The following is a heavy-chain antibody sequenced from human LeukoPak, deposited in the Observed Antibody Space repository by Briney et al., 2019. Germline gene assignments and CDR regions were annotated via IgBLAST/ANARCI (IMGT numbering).Heavy chain of an antibody. CDR3: ARPKRGYSYGCFDY. V-gene: IGHV4-59*08. CDR2: IYYSGST. J-gene: IGHJ4*02. CDR1: GGSISSYY. Sequence: PSETLSLTCTVSGGSISSYYWSWIRQPPGKGLEWIGYIYYSGSTNYNPSLKSRVTISVDTSKNQFSLKLSSVTAADTAVYYCARPKRGYSYGCFDYWGQGTLVTVSS. D-gene: IGHD5-18*01.